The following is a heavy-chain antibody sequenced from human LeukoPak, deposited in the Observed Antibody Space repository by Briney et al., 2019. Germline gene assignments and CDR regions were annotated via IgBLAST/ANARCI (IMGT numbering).Heavy chain of an antibody. V-gene: IGHV3-66*01. D-gene: IGHD3-10*01. J-gene: IGHJ4*02. CDR2: IYGDGTT. CDR3: ARERITMVRGVIDY. CDR1: GFTVSNDY. Sequence: GGSLRLSCAASGFTVSNDYMAWVRQAPGRGLEWVSLIYGDGTTFYTDSVKGRFTISRDNAKNSLYLQMNSLRAEDTAVYYCARERITMVRGVIDYWGQGTLVTVSS.